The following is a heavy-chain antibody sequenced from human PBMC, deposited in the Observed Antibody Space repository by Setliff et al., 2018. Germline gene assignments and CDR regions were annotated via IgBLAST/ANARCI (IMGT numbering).Heavy chain of an antibody. D-gene: IGHD2-21*02. V-gene: IGHV3-30*02. J-gene: IGHJ1*01. CDR3: VRDSSADYYDNDYFKY. CDR2: IRHDESDI. CDR1: GFTFRGFA. Sequence: GESLRLSCAASGFTFRGFAMHWVRQAPGKGLEWVAFIRHDESDIYYTNSVKGRFTVSRDNSKNTLYLQMNILRPEDTALYYCVRDSSADYYDNDYFKYWGQGALVTVSS.